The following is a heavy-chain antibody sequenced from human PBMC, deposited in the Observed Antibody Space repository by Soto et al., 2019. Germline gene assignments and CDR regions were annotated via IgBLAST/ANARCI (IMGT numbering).Heavy chain of an antibody. D-gene: IGHD6-13*01. CDR3: ARLQAAAGDNDLTFDD. V-gene: IGHV5-10-1*01. J-gene: IGHJ4*02. Sequence: EVQLVQSGAEVKKPGESLRISCKGSGYSFTSYWISWVRQMPGKGLEGMGRVDASDSYTNYSPSFQGHVTISADKSISTAYLQWSSLKASDTAMYYCARLQAAAGDNDLTFDDWGQGTLVTVSS. CDR1: GYSFTSYW. CDR2: VDASDSYT.